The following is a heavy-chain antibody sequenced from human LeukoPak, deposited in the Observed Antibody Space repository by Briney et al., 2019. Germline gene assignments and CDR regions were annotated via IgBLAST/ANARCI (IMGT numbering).Heavy chain of an antibody. D-gene: IGHD4-17*01. CDR2: INPSGGST. CDR3: ARLVGTVTGDY. Sequence: ASVKVSCKASGYTFTNYYMHWVRQAPGQGLAWMGIINPSGGSTSYAQKFQGRVTMTRDTSTSTVYMELSSLRSEDTAVYYCARLVGTVTGDYWGQGTLVTVSS. J-gene: IGHJ4*02. V-gene: IGHV1-46*01. CDR1: GYTFTNYY.